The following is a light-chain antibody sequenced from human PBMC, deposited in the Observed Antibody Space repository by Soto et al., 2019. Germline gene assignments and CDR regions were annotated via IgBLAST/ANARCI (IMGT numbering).Light chain of an antibody. J-gene: IGKJ2*01. Sequence: IVLTQSPCTLSLYTGERANLSCRASQSVSYSYLAWYQQKPGQSPRLVSYEASSRATGIPDRFSGRGSGIESTLTTNSLASKDSAVCFCQQSGGSSHGNIFGQETKLPIK. V-gene: IGKV3-20*01. CDR2: EAS. CDR3: QQSGGSSHGNI. CDR1: QSVSYSY.